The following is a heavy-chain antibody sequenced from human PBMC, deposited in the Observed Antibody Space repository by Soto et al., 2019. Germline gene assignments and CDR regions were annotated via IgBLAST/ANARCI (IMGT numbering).Heavy chain of an antibody. CDR2: IHYDGISN. D-gene: IGHD2-15*01. Sequence: EVQLVESGGGLVQPGGSLRLSCAASGFTFTRFWMHWVRQVPGKGLVWVARIHYDGISNAYADSVKGRFTISRDNAKNTVYLQMTSLRAEDTAVYYCARDGPEAWVDASGFDYWGQGTPVTVSS. CDR3: ARDGPEAWVDASGFDY. J-gene: IGHJ4*02. CDR1: GFTFTRFW. V-gene: IGHV3-74*01.